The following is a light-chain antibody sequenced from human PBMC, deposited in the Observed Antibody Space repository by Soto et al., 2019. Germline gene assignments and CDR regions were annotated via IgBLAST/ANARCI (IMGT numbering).Light chain of an antibody. CDR1: SSNIGKSY. CDR2: ENI. V-gene: IGLV1-51*02. J-gene: IGLJ3*02. Sequence: QSVLTQPPSVSAAPGQKVTIFCSGSSSNIGKSYVSWYQQLPGTAPKLLIYENIKRPSGIPDRFSGSKSGTSATLDITGLQTGDEADYYCGTWDSSLRGGVFGGGTKLTVL. CDR3: GTWDSSLRGGV.